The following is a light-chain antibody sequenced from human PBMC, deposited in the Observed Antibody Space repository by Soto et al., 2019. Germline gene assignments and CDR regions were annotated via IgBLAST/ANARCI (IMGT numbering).Light chain of an antibody. CDR2: TNN. CDR3: ATWDDSLSGWV. V-gene: IGLV1-47*01. CDR1: SSNIGSNY. J-gene: IGLJ3*02. Sequence: QPVLTQPPSASGTPGQRVTVSCSGSSSNIGSNYVYWYQQLPGTAPKLLIYTNNQRPSRVPDRFSGPKSGTSASLAISGLRSEDEADYYCATWDDSLSGWVFGGGTKLTVL.